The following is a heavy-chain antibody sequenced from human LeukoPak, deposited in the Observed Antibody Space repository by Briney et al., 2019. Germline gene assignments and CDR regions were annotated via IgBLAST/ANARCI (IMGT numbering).Heavy chain of an antibody. CDR2: INWNGGST. CDR3: ARGFTMDAFDI. V-gene: IGHV3-20*04. CDR1: GFTFSSYW. D-gene: IGHD3-10*01. Sequence: GGSLRLSCAASGFTFSSYWMHWVPQAPGKGLEWVSGINWNGGSTGYADSVKGRFTISRDNAKNSLYLQMNSLRAEDTALYYCARGFTMDAFDIWGQGTMVTVSS. J-gene: IGHJ3*02.